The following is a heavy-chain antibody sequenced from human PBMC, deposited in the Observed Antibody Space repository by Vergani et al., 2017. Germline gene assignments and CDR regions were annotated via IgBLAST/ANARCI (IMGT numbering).Heavy chain of an antibody. V-gene: IGHV5-51*01. CDR3: ARHRGWGLVVVAATPWYYYYGMDV. J-gene: IGHJ6*02. CDR2: IYPGDSDT. CDR1: GYSFTSYW. D-gene: IGHD2-15*01. Sequence: EVPLVQSGAEVKKPGESLKISCKGSGYSFTSYWIGWVRQMPGEGLEWMGIIYPGDSDTRYSPSFQGQVNISADKSISTAYLQWSSLKASDTAMYYCARHRGWGLVVVAATPWYYYYGMDVWGQGTTVTVSS.